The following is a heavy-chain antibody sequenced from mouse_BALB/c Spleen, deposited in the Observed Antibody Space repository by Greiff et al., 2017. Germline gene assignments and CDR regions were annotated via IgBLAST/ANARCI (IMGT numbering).Heavy chain of an antibody. CDR2: IDPENGNT. J-gene: IGHJ3*01. D-gene: IGHD1-1*01. CDR1: GFNIKDYY. CDR3: ARSITTVVAPFSY. V-gene: IGHV14-1*02. Sequence: VQLQQSGAELVRPGALVKLSCKASGFNIKDYYMHWVKQRPEQGLEWIGWIDPENGNTIYDPKFQGKASITADTSSNTAYLQLSSLTSEDTAVYYCARSITTVVAPFSYWGQGTLVTVSA.